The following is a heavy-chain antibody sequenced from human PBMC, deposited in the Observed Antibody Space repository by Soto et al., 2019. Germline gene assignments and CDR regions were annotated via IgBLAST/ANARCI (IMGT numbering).Heavy chain of an antibody. CDR3: ARMSRSGVAANPYPPTFDY. V-gene: IGHV4-59*01. CDR2: IYYSGST. J-gene: IGHJ4*02. CDR1: GGSISSYY. D-gene: IGHD2-15*01. Sequence: QVQLQESGPGLVKPSETLSLTCTVSGGSISSYYWSWIRQPPGKGLEWIGYIYYSGSTNYNPSLRSRVTISVDTSKNQFALKLSSVTAADTAVYYCARMSRSGVAANPYPPTFDYWGQGTLVTVSS.